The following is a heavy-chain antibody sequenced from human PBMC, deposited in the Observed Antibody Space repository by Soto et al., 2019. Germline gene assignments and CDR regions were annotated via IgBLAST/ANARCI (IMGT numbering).Heavy chain of an antibody. CDR2: IYYRGNT. CDR1: GDSINSDKYY. CDR3: ASGTSYDAPTGFYTNYYMDL. D-gene: IGHD3-3*01. V-gene: IGHV4-39*01. Sequence: SETLSLTCSVSGDSINSDKYYWGWISQPPGKGLEWSGSIYYRGNTYYSPSLKSRVTVSVQTSENQLSLNLNFVTAADTAVYYCASGTSYDAPTGFYTNYYMDLWGRGTTVTVSS. J-gene: IGHJ6*03.